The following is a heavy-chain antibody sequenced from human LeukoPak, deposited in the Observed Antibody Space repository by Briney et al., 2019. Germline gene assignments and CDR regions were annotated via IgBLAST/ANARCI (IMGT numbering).Heavy chain of an antibody. CDR1: GFTFSTYA. J-gene: IGHJ4*02. CDR3: GRGSSIDY. D-gene: IGHD1-26*01. CDR2: ISGSAVGT. V-gene: IGHV3-23*01. Sequence: GGSLRLSCAASGFTFSTYAMTWVRQAPGKGLEWVSAISGSAVGTYYADSVKGRFTISRDNSKNTLYLQMNSLRAEDTAVYYCGRGSSIDYWSQGTLVTVSS.